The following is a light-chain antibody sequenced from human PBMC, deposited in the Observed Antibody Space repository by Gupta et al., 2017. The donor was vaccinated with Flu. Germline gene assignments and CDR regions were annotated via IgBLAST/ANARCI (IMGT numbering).Light chain of an antibody. CDR3: HQYNSYPRT. J-gene: IGKJ1*01. CDR1: QSVRDW. CDR2: KAY. Sequence: GDRVTISCQASQSVRDWLAWFQQIPGKAPKLLIHKAYVLESGVPSRFSGSGSGTEFTLTISSLQPDDFATYYCHQYNSYPRTFGQGTKVDIK. V-gene: IGKV1-5*03.